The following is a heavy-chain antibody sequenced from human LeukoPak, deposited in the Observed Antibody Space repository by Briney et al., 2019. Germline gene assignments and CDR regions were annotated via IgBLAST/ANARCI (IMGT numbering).Heavy chain of an antibody. CDR3: AKSGPYYYDY. CDR1: GFTFSTYG. V-gene: IGHV3-23*01. D-gene: IGHD3-10*01. Sequence: GGSLRLSCAASGFTFSTYGMSWVRQAPGKGLEWVSTFGGSGASVYYADSVKGRFTVSRDNSKNTLYLQMNSLRVGDTAVYHCAKSGPYYYDYWGQGTLVTVSS. CDR2: FGGSGASV. J-gene: IGHJ4*02.